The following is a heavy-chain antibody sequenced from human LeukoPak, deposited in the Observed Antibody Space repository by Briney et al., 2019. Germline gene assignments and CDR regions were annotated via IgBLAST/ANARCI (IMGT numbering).Heavy chain of an antibody. D-gene: IGHD3-3*01. CDR3: ARGRVDFWSGYQYYYYYMDV. V-gene: IGHV4-34*01. J-gene: IGHJ6*03. CDR2: INHSGST. Sequence: SETLSLTCAVYGGACGGCCWSWIRQPPGKWLEWIGEINHSGSTNYNPSLKSRVTISVDTSKNQFSLKLSSVTAADTAVYYCARGRVDFWSGYQYYYYYMDVWGKGTTVTVSS. CDR1: GGACGGCC.